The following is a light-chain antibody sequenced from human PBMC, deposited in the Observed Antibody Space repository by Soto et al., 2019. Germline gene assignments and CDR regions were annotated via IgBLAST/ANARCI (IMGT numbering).Light chain of an antibody. V-gene: IGLV3-1*01. CDR1: KLGDKY. CDR2: QSA. Sequence: SYELSQTPSVSVSPGQTAIITCSGDKLGDKYACWYQQKPGQSPVLVIYQSAERPSGIPERFSGSNSGNTATLTISGTQAMDEADYYCQAWDSSTVVFGGGTKLTVL. CDR3: QAWDSSTVV. J-gene: IGLJ2*01.